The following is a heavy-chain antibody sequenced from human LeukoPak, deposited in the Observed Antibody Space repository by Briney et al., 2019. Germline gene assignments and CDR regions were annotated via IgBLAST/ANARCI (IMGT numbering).Heavy chain of an antibody. J-gene: IGHJ4*02. D-gene: IGHD4-17*01. Sequence: SETLSLTCTVSGGSLSGFYWSWIRQPPGKGLEWIGYIYHSGSTYYNPSLKSRVTISVDRSKNQFSLKLSSVTAADTAVYYCAKDLMGTTVTTEPYDYWGQGTLVTVSS. CDR1: GGSLSGFY. CDR2: IYHSGST. CDR3: AKDLMGTTVTTEPYDY. V-gene: IGHV4-59*12.